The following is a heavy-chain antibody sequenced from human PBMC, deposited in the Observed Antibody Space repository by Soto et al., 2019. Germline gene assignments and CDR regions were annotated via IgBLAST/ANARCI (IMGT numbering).Heavy chain of an antibody. CDR1: GYTFSNYD. Sequence: QVQLVRSGAELKKPGASVKVSCKASGYTFSNYDMNWVRQATGQGPEWIGWVNPNNGDTGYAQKFQGRVTLTTDISTTTAYMELTSLRSEDTASYYCAKVSRKGSAIDSDYSGQGTLITVSS. CDR2: VNPNNGDT. J-gene: IGHJ4*02. V-gene: IGHV1-8*01. D-gene: IGHD3-10*01. CDR3: AKVSRKGSAIDSDY.